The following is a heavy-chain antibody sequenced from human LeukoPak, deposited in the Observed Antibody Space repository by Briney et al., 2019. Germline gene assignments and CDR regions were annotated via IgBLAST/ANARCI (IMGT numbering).Heavy chain of an antibody. CDR2: IWSDGSDK. D-gene: IGHD3-16*01. J-gene: IGHJ5*02. V-gene: IGHV3-33*01. CDR1: GFTFSNHG. CDR3: ARSFTSRGIDWFDP. Sequence: PGRSLRLSCAASGFTFSNHGMHWVRQAPGKGLEWVALIWSDGSDKYYADSVKGRFTISRDNSNNTLYLHMNGLRADDTAVYYCARSFTSRGIDWFDPWGQGTLVTVSS.